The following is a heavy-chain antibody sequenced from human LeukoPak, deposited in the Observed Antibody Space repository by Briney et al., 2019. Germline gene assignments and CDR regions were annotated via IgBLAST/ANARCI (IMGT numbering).Heavy chain of an antibody. D-gene: IGHD1-26*01. CDR1: GFTFSDYY. CDR2: IRSSGSTI. CDR3: ARRGSSGSFAAN. V-gene: IGHV3-11*01. Sequence: GGSLRLSCAASGFTFSDYYMSWIRQAPGKGLEWVSYIRSSGSTIYYADSVKGRFTISRDNAKNSVYLQMNSLRAEDTAVYYCARRGSSGSFAANWGQGTLVTVSS. J-gene: IGHJ4*02.